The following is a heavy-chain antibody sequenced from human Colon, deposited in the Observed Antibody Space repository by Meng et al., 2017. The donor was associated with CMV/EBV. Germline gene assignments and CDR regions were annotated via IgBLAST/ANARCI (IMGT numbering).Heavy chain of an antibody. Sequence: GESLKISCVTSGFTFSGYGMNWVRQDPGKGLEWVSSISSSGNHKSYADSVKGRFTISRDNAKNSLYLQMNSLRAEDTAVYYCAREAYSSSWGQGTLVTVSS. V-gene: IGHV3-21*01. J-gene: IGHJ4*02. CDR3: AREAYSSS. D-gene: IGHD6-13*01. CDR2: ISSSGNHK. CDR1: GFTFSGYG.